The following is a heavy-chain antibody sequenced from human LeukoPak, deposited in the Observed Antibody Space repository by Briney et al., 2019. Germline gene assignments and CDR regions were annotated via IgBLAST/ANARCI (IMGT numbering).Heavy chain of an antibody. CDR2: IYHSGST. CDR1: GYSISSGYY. J-gene: IGHJ3*02. V-gene: IGHV4-38-2*02. D-gene: IGHD2-15*01. Sequence: SETLSLTCAVSGYSISSGYYWGWIRQPPGKGLEWIGSIYHSGSTYYNPSLKSRVTISVDTSKNQFSLKLSSVTAADTAVYYCARDPGYCSGGSCYGHDAFDIWGQGTMVTVSS. CDR3: ARDPGYCSGGSCYGHDAFDI.